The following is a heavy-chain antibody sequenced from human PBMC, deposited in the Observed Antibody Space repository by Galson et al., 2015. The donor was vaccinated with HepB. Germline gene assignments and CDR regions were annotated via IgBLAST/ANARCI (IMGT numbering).Heavy chain of an antibody. V-gene: IGHV3-30*18. Sequence: SLRLSCAASGFAFSSYGMLWFRQAPGKGLERVAFISYDGSDKYYADSVKGRFTISRDNSKNTLYLQMNSLRPEDTAVFYCAKVRYDYYGTDVWGQGTTVTVSS. CDR1: GFAFSSYG. CDR2: ISYDGSDK. CDR3: AKVRYDYYGTDV. J-gene: IGHJ6*02.